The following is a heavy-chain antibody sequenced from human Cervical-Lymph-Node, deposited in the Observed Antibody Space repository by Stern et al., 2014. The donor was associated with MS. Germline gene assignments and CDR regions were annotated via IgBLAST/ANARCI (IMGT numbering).Heavy chain of an antibody. J-gene: IGHJ5*01. CDR1: GVSISNYY. Sequence: QVQLQESGPGLVKPSETLSLTCTVSGVSISNYYWSWIRQPPGKGLEWIGHIYCSGTTTYNPSLKSRVTMSVDTSKSQFSLKLSSVTAADTAVYYCARDVGMDSWGQGTLVTVSS. D-gene: IGHD6-13*01. CDR2: IYCSGTT. CDR3: ARDVGMDS. V-gene: IGHV4-59*01.